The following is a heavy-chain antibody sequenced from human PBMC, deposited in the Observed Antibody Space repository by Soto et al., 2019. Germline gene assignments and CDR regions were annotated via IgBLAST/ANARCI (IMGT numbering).Heavy chain of an antibody. CDR1: GGNFTSYA. J-gene: IGHJ5*02. CDR2: IVPLFGTT. CDR3: AKASGRIWYNWFDP. D-gene: IGHD6-13*01. V-gene: IGHV1-69*01. Sequence: QVQLVQSGAEVKKPGSSVKVSCKASGGNFTSYAISWVRQAPGQGLELMGGIVPLFGTTNYAHKFRGRVTITADESTSTVYMELSSLTSEDTAVYYCAKASGRIWYNWFDPWGQGTLVTVST.